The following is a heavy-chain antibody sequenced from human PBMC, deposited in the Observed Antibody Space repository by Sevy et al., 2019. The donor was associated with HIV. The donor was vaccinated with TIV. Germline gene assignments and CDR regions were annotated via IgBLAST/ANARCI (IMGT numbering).Heavy chain of an antibody. J-gene: IGHJ6*02. CDR1: GFPGSSSY. CDR2: FYTGSKT. Sequence: GGSLRLSCAVSGFPGSSSYMNWVRQAPGKGLEWVSVFYTGSKTDYADSVKGRFTMSRDNSKNTLYLQMNGLRAEDTAGYYCARDKNAYYYGLDVWGQGTTVTVSS. V-gene: IGHV3-53*01. CDR3: ARDKNAYYYGLDV.